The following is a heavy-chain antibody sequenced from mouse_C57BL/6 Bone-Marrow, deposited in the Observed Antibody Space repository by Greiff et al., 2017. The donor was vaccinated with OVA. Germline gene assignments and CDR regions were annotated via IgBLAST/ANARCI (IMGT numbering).Heavy chain of an antibody. CDR2: IWSGGST. CDR3: ARNGRFPYWYFDV. CDR1: GFSLTSYG. D-gene: IGHD4-1*01. V-gene: IGHV2-2*01. Sequence: VQLQQSGPGLVQPSQSLSITCTVSGFSLTSYGVHWVRQSPGKGLEWLGVIWSGGSTDYNAAFISRLSISKDNSKSQVFFKMNSLQADDTAIYYCARNGRFPYWYFDVWGTGTTVTVSS. J-gene: IGHJ1*03.